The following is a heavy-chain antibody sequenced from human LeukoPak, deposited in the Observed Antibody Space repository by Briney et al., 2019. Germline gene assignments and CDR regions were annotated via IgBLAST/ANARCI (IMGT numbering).Heavy chain of an antibody. J-gene: IGHJ4*02. CDR1: GYSFTTYW. CDR2: IYPGDSDT. CDR3: AREIEYTPTYYFDY. Sequence: GESLKISFKGSGYSFTTYWIAWVRQMPGKGLEWMGIIYPGDSDTRYSPSFQGQVTISADKSINTAYLQWSALRASDTAMYYCAREIEYTPTYYFDYWGQGTLVTVSS. V-gene: IGHV5-51*01. D-gene: IGHD1-1*01.